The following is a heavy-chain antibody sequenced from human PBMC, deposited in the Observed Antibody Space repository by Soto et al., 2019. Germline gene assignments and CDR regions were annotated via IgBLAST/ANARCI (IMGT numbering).Heavy chain of an antibody. CDR3: ARQGDYDLWSGYSSGPKLEI. CDR1: GYSFTSYW. V-gene: IGHV5-51*01. D-gene: IGHD3-3*01. Sequence: PGESLKISCKGSGYSFTSYWIGWVRQMPGKGLEWMGIIYPGDSDTRYSPSSQGQVTISADKSISTAYLQWSSLKASDTAMYYCARQGDYDLWSGYSSGPKLEIWGKGTMVTFPS. CDR2: IYPGDSDT. J-gene: IGHJ3*02.